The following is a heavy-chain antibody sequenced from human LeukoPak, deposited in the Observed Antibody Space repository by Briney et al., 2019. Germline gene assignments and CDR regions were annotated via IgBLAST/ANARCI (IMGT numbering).Heavy chain of an antibody. CDR1: GFTFSSYG. Sequence: QAGGSLRLSCAASGFTFSSYGMHWVRQAPGKGLEWVAVISYDGSNKYYADSVKGRFTISRDNSKNTLYLQMNSLRAEDTAVYYCARVMVRGVITNVRAFDIWGQGTMVTVSS. CDR3: ARVMVRGVITNVRAFDI. D-gene: IGHD3-10*01. V-gene: IGHV3-30*19. J-gene: IGHJ3*02. CDR2: ISYDGSNK.